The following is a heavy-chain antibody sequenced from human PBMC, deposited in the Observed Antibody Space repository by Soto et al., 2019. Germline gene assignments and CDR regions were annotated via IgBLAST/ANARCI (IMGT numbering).Heavy chain of an antibody. Sequence: QVQLQESRPGLVKPTGTLSLTCAVSGGSISSSNWWSWVRRPPGKWLEWIGDIYHSGSTNYNPSLQSRVDISVDKAKNKFSLQLSSVTAADTAVYYCARVVGGYYYGMDVGGQGNRVTVSS. CDR3: ARVVGGYYYGMDV. V-gene: IGHV4-4*02. CDR1: GGSISSSNW. J-gene: IGHJ6*02. CDR2: IYHSGST. D-gene: IGHD2-2*01.